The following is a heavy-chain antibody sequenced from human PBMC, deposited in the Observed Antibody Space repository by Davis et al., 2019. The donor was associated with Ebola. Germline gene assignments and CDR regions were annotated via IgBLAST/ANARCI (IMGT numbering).Heavy chain of an antibody. CDR3: ARMDERETREEWVGILLMVYAKGLVDY. J-gene: IGHJ4*02. CDR2: ISAYNGNT. Sequence: AASVKVSCKASGYTFTNYGISWVRQAPGQGLEWMGWISAYNGNTNYAQKLQGRVTMTTDTSTSTAYMELRSLRSDDTAVYYCARMDERETREEWVGILLMVYAKGLVDYWGQGTLVTVSS. V-gene: IGHV1-18*01. CDR1: GYTFTNYG. D-gene: IGHD2-8*01.